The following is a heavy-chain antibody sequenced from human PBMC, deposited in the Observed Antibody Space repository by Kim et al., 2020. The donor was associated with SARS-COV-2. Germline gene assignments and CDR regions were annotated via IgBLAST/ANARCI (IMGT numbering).Heavy chain of an antibody. CDR3: AAVFLSSPFSDY. V-gene: IGHV1-58*01. J-gene: IGHJ4*02. Sequence: NYAQKFQERVTITRDRSTSTAYMELSSLRSEDTAVYYCAAVFLSSPFSDYWCQGTLVTVSS. D-gene: IGHD6-6*01.